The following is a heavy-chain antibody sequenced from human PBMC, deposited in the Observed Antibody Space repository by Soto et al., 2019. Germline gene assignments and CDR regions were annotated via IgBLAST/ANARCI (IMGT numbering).Heavy chain of an antibody. Sequence: GASVKVSCKVSGYTLTELSMHWVRQAPGKGLEWMGGFDPEDGETIYAQKFQGRVTMTEDTSTDTAYMELSSLRSEDTAVYYCATEVRDYDSRVFDYWGQGTLVTVPQ. CDR1: GYTLTELS. V-gene: IGHV1-24*01. CDR3: ATEVRDYDSRVFDY. J-gene: IGHJ4*02. D-gene: IGHD3-22*01. CDR2: FDPEDGET.